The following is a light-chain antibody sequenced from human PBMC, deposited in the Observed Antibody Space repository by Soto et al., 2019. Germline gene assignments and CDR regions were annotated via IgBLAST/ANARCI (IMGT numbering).Light chain of an antibody. V-gene: IGKV4-1*01. CDR2: WAS. J-gene: IGKJ2*01. CDR3: QQYYGTPLT. Sequence: DIVMTQSPDSLAVSLGERATINCKSSQSVLYSSNNKNYLAWYQQKPGQPPKLLIYWASTRESGVPDRFSGSRSGTDFTLTISSLQAEDVAIYYCQQYYGTPLTFGQGTKREIK. CDR1: QSVLYSSNNKNY.